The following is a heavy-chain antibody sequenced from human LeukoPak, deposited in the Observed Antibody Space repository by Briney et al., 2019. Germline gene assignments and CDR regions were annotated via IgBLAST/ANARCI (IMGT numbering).Heavy chain of an antibody. CDR1: GYTFTSYD. J-gene: IGHJ4*02. D-gene: IGHD3-10*01. CDR2: MNPNSGNT. Sequence: ASVKVSCKASGYTFTSYDINWVRQATGQGLEWMGWMNPNSGNTGYAQKFQGRVTITRDTSASTAYMELSSLRSEDTAVYYCARGVRGDNRSRYDYWGQGTLVTVSS. CDR3: ARGVRGDNRSRYDY. V-gene: IGHV1-8*01.